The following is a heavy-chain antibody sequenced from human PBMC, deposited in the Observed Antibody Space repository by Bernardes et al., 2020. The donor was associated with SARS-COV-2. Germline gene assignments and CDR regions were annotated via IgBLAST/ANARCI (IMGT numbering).Heavy chain of an antibody. D-gene: IGHD3-10*01. CDR3: ARAGRFGEPLYNWFDP. CDR1: GYTFSDYA. J-gene: IGHJ5*02. V-gene: IGHV1-3*01. Sequence: ASVKVSCKGSGYTFSDYAIHWVRQAPGQRLEWLGWINGGNGNTRYSENFQGRVTISRDTSASTAYMEMSSLTYEDTAVYYCARAGRFGEPLYNWFDPWGQGTLVTVSS. CDR2: INGGNGNT.